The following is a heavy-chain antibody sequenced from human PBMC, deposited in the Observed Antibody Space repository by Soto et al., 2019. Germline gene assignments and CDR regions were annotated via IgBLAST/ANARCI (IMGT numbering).Heavy chain of an antibody. CDR1: GFTFGDYA. V-gene: IGHV3-49*03. CDR3: TRTPDSSSWYGAFDI. D-gene: IGHD6-13*01. CDR2: IRSKAYGGTT. Sequence: GGSLRLSCTASGFTFGDYAMSWFRQAPGKGLEWVGFIRSKAYGGTTEYAASVKGRFTISGDDSNSIAYLQMNSLKTEDTAVYYCTRTPDSSSWYGAFDIWGQGTMVTVSS. J-gene: IGHJ3*02.